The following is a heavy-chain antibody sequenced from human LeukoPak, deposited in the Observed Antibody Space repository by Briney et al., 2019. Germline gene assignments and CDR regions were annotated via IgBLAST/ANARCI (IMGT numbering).Heavy chain of an antibody. J-gene: IGHJ6*04. CDR3: AELGITMIGGV. Sequence: GGSLRLSCAASGFTFSSYEMNWVRQAPGKGLEWGSYISSSGSTIYYADSVKGGFTISRDNAKNSLYLQMNSLRAEDTAVYYCAELGITMIGGVWGKGTTVTIPS. CDR2: ISSSGSTI. V-gene: IGHV3-48*03. CDR1: GFTFSSYE. D-gene: IGHD3-10*02.